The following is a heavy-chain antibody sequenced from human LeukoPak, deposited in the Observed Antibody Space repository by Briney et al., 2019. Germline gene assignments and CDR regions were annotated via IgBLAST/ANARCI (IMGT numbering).Heavy chain of an antibody. V-gene: IGHV3-30-3*01. CDR2: ISYDGSNK. D-gene: IGHD2-21*01. J-gene: IGHJ4*02. CDR1: GFTFSSYA. Sequence: GRSLRLSCAASGFTFSSYAMHWVRQAPGKGLEWVAVISYDGSNKYYADSVKGRFTISRDNSKNTLYLQMNSLRAEDTAVCYCARRDPYCGGDCFDYWGQGTLVTVSS. CDR3: ARRDPYCGGDCFDY.